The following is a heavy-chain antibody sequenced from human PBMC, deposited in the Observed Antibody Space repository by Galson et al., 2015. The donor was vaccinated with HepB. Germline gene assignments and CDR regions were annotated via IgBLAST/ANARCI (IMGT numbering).Heavy chain of an antibody. CDR2: IFSTGSS. Sequence: SETLSLTCNVSGASVSTNYWAWVRQPPGKGLEYIGYIFSTGSSNYNPSLKSRVTMSVDTSKNQFSLRLSSVTAADTAVYYCARSVLGVAGRYFDSWGQGTLVTVSS. D-gene: IGHD3-3*01. V-gene: IGHV4-59*08. CDR1: GASVSTNY. CDR3: ARSVLGVAGRYFDS. J-gene: IGHJ4*02.